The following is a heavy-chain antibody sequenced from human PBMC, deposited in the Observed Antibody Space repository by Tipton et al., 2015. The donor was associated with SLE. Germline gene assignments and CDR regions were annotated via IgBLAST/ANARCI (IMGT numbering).Heavy chain of an antibody. J-gene: IGHJ6*02. CDR3: ARDGGQRVISGTYDFYYYGLDV. V-gene: IGHV4-34*01. CDR2: ISHAGGA. D-gene: IGHD6-13*01. Sequence: TLSLTCTVFDWSLSGYYWAWLRQSPGKGLEWIGEISHAGGANYNPSLESRGTISLETSKNQFSLKLTSVTAADTAVYYCARDGGQRVISGTYDFYYYGLDVWGQGTTVTVSS. CDR1: DWSLSGYY.